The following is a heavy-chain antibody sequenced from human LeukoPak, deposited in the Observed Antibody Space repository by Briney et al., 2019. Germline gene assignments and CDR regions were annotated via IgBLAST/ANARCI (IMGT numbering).Heavy chain of an antibody. J-gene: IGHJ4*02. CDR3: ARGYSLSDYYDSSGSDY. D-gene: IGHD3-22*01. CDR1: GYSFTSHY. CDR2: INPSGSST. Sequence: ASVKVSCKASGYSFTSHYMHWVRQAPGQGLEWMGLINPSGSSTLYAQKFQGRVTMTRDMSTTTDYMELSSLRSEDTAVYYCARGYSLSDYYDSSGSDYWGQGTLVTVSS. V-gene: IGHV1-46*01.